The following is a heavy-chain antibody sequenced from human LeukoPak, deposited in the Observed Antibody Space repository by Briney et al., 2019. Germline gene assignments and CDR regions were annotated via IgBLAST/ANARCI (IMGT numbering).Heavy chain of an antibody. J-gene: IGHJ6*03. CDR2: INPNSSKT. D-gene: IGHD3-3*01. Sequence: ASVKVSCKSSVYIFSSYEINWVRQAAGQGLEWMGWINPNSSKTDHAQKFQGRVTITRDTSISTAYLELSSLRSEDTAVYYCARGRGITLFGVVIGYYMDVWGMGTTVTVSS. CDR3: ARGRGITLFGVVIGYYMDV. CDR1: VYIFSSYE. V-gene: IGHV1-8*03.